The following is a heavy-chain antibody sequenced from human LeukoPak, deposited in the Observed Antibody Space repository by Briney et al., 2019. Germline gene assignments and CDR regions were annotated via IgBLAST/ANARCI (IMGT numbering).Heavy chain of an antibody. CDR3: QRYFYDSD. V-gene: IGHV3-30*02. Sequence: GGSLRLSCAASGFTFSSFSMNWVRQAPGKGLEWVALIRYDGSNKYYADSVKGRFTISRDNSKNTLYLQMNSLRSEDTAVYYCQRYFYDSDWGPGTLVTVSS. D-gene: IGHD3-22*01. CDR2: IRYDGSNK. CDR1: GFTFSSFS. J-gene: IGHJ4*02.